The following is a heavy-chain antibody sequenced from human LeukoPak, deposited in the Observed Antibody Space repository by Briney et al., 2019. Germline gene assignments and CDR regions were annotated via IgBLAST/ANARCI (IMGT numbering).Heavy chain of an antibody. CDR3: ARGPSGSYLT. CDR2: INPNSGGT. CDR1: GYTFTGYY. V-gene: IGHV1-2*06. Sequence: ASVKVSCKASGYTFTGYYMHRVRQAPGQGLEWMGRINPNSGGTNYAQKFQGRVTMTRDTSVSTAYMELSRLRSDDTAVYYCARGPSGSYLTWGQGTLVTVSS. J-gene: IGHJ5*02. D-gene: IGHD1-26*01.